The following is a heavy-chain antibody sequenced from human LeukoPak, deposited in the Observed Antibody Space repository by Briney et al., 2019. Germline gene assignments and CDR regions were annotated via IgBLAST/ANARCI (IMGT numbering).Heavy chain of an antibody. J-gene: IGHJ3*02. D-gene: IGHD3-3*02. CDR2: IRSKAYGGTT. CDR3: TRDELGAFDI. Sequence: PGGSLRLSCTASGFTFGDYAMSWVRQAPGKGLEWVGFIRSKAYGGTTEYAASVKGRFTISRDDSKSIAYLQMNSLKTEDTAMYYCTRDELGAFDIWGQGTMVTVPS. V-gene: IGHV3-49*04. CDR1: GFTFGDYA.